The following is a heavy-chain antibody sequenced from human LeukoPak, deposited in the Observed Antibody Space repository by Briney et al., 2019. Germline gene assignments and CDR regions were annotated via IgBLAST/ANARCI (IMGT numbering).Heavy chain of an antibody. Sequence: QSGGPLRLSCVVSGINFADYAMHWVRQPPGKGQEWVALISADGGSTFSADSVKGRFSISRDNSKNSLYLQMNSLRSEDTAMYYCAKESGKFDYWGQGTLVAVSS. CDR3: AKESGKFDY. CDR1: GINFADYA. J-gene: IGHJ4*02. V-gene: IGHV3-43*02. CDR2: ISADGGST.